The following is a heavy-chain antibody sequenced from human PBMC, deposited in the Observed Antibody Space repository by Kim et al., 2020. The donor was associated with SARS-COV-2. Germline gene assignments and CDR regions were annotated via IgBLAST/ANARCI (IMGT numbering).Heavy chain of an antibody. CDR3: VGWGEVRGVAANC. D-gene: IGHD3-10*01. V-gene: IGHV3-7*01. J-gene: IGHJ4*02. Sequence: GGSLRLSCAESGSNFRANWMSWVRQAPGKGLEWVAHMNLHGSEKYYVDSVKGRFTISRDSANNPLYLQMSSLRGEDTAVYYCVGWGEVRGVAANCWGQGTLVTVSS. CDR1: GSNFRANW. CDR2: MNLHGSEK.